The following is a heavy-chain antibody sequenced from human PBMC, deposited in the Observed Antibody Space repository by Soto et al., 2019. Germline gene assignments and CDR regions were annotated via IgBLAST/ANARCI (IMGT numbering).Heavy chain of an antibody. CDR1: GFTFSDYY. J-gene: IGHJ6*03. CDR2: ISSSGSTI. V-gene: IGHV3-11*01. Sequence: GGSLRVSCAASGFTFSDYYMSWIRQAPGKGLEWVSYISSSGSTIYYADSVKGRFTISRDNAKNSLYLQMNSLRAEDTAVYYCATTPTHSFWSGYYYMDVWGKGTTVTVSS. D-gene: IGHD3-3*01. CDR3: ATTPTHSFWSGYYYMDV.